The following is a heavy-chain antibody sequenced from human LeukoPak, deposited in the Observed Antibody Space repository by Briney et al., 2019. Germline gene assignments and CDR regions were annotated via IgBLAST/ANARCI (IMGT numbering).Heavy chain of an antibody. D-gene: IGHD6-13*01. Sequence: PSETLSLTCTVSGGSISSYYWSWIRQPAGKGLEWIGRIYTSGSTNYNPSLKSRVTMSVDTSKNQFSLKLSSVSAADTAVYYCARGAIAAAGLENYYYYYYMDVWGKETTVTVSS. V-gene: IGHV4-4*07. CDR2: IYTSGST. CDR3: ARGAIAAAGLENYYYYYYMDV. CDR1: GGSISSYY. J-gene: IGHJ6*03.